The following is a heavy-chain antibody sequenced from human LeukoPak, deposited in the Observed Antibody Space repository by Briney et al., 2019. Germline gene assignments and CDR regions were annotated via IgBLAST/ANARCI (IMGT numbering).Heavy chain of an antibody. Sequence: ASVKVSCKASGYKFTDDYMHWVRQAPGQRLEFMGWINPDSGFTNYAQKFKGRVTMTRDTSISTAYLEVSGLTSDDTPVYYCAPTAEAYTSWWKVWGQGTLVSVSS. CDR3: APTAEAYTSWWKV. D-gene: IGHD3-16*01. CDR2: INPDSGFT. V-gene: IGHV1-2*02. J-gene: IGHJ4*02. CDR1: GYKFTDDY.